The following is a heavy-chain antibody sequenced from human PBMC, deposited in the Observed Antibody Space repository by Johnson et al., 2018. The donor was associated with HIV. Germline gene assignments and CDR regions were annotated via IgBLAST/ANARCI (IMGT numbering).Heavy chain of an antibody. D-gene: IGHD3-3*01. Sequence: EVQLVESGGGLVQPGGSQRLSCIASGFTFSSYAMSWVRQAPGKGLEWVSAISGSGSRTYYADSVKGRFTISRDNSKNTLDLQMNSLRPEETAVYYCARVLITIFGVEAFDIWGQGTMVTVS. V-gene: IGHV3-23*04. CDR1: GFTFSSYA. CDR2: ISGSGSRT. J-gene: IGHJ3*02. CDR3: ARVLITIFGVEAFDI.